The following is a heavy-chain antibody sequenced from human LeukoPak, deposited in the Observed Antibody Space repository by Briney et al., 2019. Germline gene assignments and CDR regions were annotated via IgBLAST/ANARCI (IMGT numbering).Heavy chain of an antibody. Sequence: SVKVSCKTSGYAFSSYDINWVRQAPGQGLEWMGWMNPNTGHTGSAEQFQGRVTMTRNTSISTAYMELSGLKSEDTATYYCARGRTDCNNGVCYSNYYYMDVWGKGTTVTVSS. D-gene: IGHD2-8*01. V-gene: IGHV1-8*01. J-gene: IGHJ6*03. CDR3: ARGRTDCNNGVCYSNYYYMDV. CDR1: GYAFSSYD. CDR2: MNPNTGHT.